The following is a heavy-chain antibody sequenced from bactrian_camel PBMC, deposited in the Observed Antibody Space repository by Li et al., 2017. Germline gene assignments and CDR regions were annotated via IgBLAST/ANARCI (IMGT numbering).Heavy chain of an antibody. CDR3: AGDGSVWYWSVY. V-gene: IGHV3S1*01. D-gene: IGHD1*01. CDR2: VSSGSTT. Sequence: HVQLVESGGGLVQPGGSLTLSCAASGFTFSSYWTYWVRQAPGKGLEWVSSVSSGSTTYYADSVKGRLTISRDDAKNTLYLQMNSLKPEDTAVYYCAGDGSVWYWSVYWGQGTQVTVS. J-gene: IGHJ4*01. CDR1: GFTFSSYW.